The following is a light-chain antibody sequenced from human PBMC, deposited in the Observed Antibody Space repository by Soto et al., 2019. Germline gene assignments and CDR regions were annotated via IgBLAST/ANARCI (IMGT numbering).Light chain of an antibody. V-gene: IGKV1-39*01. Sequence: DIQMTQYPSTLSASVGARVTLTCRASQSIDNWLAWYQKTPGKAPKLLIYAASSLQSGVPSRFSGSVSGTDFTLTISSLQPEEWATDYGQQRYSTPRTFGQGPKVDIK. CDR1: QSIDNW. CDR2: AAS. J-gene: IGKJ1*01. CDR3: QQRYSTPRT.